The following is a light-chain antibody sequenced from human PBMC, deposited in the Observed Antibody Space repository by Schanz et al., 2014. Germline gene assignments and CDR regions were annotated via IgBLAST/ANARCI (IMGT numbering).Light chain of an antibody. J-gene: IGLJ3*02. CDR2: DVH. V-gene: IGLV2-14*01. CDR3: SSYTSSSTNWV. CDR1: SSDVGGYNY. Sequence: QSALTQPPSASGSPGQSVTISCTGTSSDVGGYNYVSWYQQHPGKAPKLIVYDVHDRPSGVSSRFSGSKSGNTASLTISGLQAEDEADYYCSSYTSSSTNWVFGGGTKLTVL.